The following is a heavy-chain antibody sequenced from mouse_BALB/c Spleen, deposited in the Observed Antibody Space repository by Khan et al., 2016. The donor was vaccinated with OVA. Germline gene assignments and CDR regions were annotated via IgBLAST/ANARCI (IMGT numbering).Heavy chain of an antibody. V-gene: IGHV3-2*02. CDR2: INYSGGT. CDR1: GYSITSDYA. Sequence: EVELVESGPGLVKPSQSLSLTCTVTGYSITSDYAWNWIRQFPGNKLELMGYINYSGGTSYPPSLKSRISITRDTSKNQFFLQLNSVTTEDSATYDCARWFAYWGQGTLVTVS. CDR3: ARWFAY. J-gene: IGHJ3*01.